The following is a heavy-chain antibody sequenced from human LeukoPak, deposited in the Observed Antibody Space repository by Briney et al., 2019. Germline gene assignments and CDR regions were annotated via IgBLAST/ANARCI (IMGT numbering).Heavy chain of an antibody. D-gene: IGHD6-13*01. CDR1: GFTFGSYS. Sequence: GGSLRLSCAASGFTFGSYSMNWVRQAPGKGLEWVSYISSSSSTIYYADSVKGRFTISRDNAKNSLYLQMNSLRDEDTAVYYCARWPFGSSWYFDYWGQGTLVTVSS. J-gene: IGHJ4*02. V-gene: IGHV3-48*02. CDR2: ISSSSSTI. CDR3: ARWPFGSSWYFDY.